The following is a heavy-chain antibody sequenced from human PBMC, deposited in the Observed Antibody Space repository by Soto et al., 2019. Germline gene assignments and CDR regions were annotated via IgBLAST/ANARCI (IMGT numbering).Heavy chain of an antibody. Sequence: EVQLLESGGGLVQPGGSLRLSCAASGFTFSSYAMSWVRQAPGKGLEWVSAISGSGGSTYYADSVKGRFTISRDNSKNTLYLQMNSLRAEATAVYYCAKRATTAIPWAFSYFDYWGQGTLVTVSS. CDR3: AKRATTAIPWAFSYFDY. CDR2: ISGSGGST. V-gene: IGHV3-23*01. CDR1: GFTFSSYA. J-gene: IGHJ4*02. D-gene: IGHD2-21*01.